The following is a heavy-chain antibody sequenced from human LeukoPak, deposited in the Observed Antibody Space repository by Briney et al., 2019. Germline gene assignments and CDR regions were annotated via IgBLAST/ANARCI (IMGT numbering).Heavy chain of an antibody. D-gene: IGHD3-10*01. CDR1: GGSISSYY. J-gene: IGHJ4*02. Sequence: TTSGTLSLTCTASGGSISSYYWSWIRQPPGRGLEWIGHIYYSGSTNYNPSLKSRVTISVDTSKDQFSLKLSSVTAADTAVYYCARGQGPMVQGVYFLDYWGQGTLVTVSS. CDR2: IYYSGST. CDR3: ARGQGPMVQGVYFLDY. V-gene: IGHV4-59*01.